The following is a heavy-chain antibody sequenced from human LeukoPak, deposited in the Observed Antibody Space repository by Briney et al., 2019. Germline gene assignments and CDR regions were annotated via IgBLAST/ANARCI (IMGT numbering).Heavy chain of an antibody. D-gene: IGHD6-13*01. V-gene: IGHV3-23*01. CDR2: ISGSGVRT. Sequence: PGGSLRLSCAASGFTFSSYAMGWVRQSPGKGLEWVSAISGSGVRTYYADSVKGRFTISRDNSKNTLYLQMNSLRAEDTAVYYCAKTYSSSWYSAFDIWGQGTMVTVSS. CDR1: GFTFSSYA. J-gene: IGHJ3*02. CDR3: AKTYSSSWYSAFDI.